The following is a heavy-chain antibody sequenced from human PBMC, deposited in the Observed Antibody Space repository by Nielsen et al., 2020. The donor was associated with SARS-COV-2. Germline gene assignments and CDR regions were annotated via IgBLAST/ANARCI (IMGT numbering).Heavy chain of an antibody. V-gene: IGHV3-7*01. CDR3: ARDWSSGSGSSYYYYGMDV. CDR1: GFTFSSLW. Sequence: GESLKISCAASGFTFSSLWMSWVRQVPGKGLEWVADIKPDGSEKVYVDSVKGRFTISRDNAKNSMSLQMNSLKAEDTAVYYCARDWSSGSGSSYYYYGMDVWGQGTPVTVSS. D-gene: IGHD3-10*01. CDR2: IKPDGSEK. J-gene: IGHJ6*02.